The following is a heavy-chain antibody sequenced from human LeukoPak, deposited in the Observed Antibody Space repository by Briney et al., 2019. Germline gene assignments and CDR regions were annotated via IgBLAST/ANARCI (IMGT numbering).Heavy chain of an antibody. CDR2: VYYSGTT. CDR1: GGSISSSGYY. D-gene: IGHD6-13*01. Sequence: SETLSLTCSVSGGSISSSGYYWGWIRQPPGKGLEWIGCVYYSGTTYYNPSLKSRVIISVDTSKNQFSLRLSSVTAADTAIYYCAREYSSSRYDYWGQGTPVSVSS. CDR3: AREYSSSRYDY. V-gene: IGHV4-39*07. J-gene: IGHJ4*02.